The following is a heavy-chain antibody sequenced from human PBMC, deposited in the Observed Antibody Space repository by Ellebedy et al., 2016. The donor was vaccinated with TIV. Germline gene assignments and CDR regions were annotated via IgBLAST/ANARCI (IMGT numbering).Heavy chain of an antibody. Sequence: SETLSLTXAISGDSVSSNSATWTWIRQSPSRGLEWLGRTYYRSKWYNDYAVSMQSRMTINPDTSKNQFSLQLNSVTPEDTAVYYCVRLDGNSWLDSWGQGILVTVSS. D-gene: IGHD3-9*01. CDR1: GDSVSSNSAT. J-gene: IGHJ5*01. CDR2: TYYRSKWYN. V-gene: IGHV6-1*01. CDR3: VRLDGNSWLDS.